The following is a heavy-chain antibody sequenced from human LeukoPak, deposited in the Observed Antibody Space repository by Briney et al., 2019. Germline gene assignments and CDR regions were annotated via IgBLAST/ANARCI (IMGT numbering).Heavy chain of an antibody. V-gene: IGHV4-34*01. CDR1: GGSFSGYY. CDR3: ARTIWFGELSLYYFDY. J-gene: IGHJ4*02. D-gene: IGHD3-10*01. CDR2: INHSGST. Sequence: SETLSLTCAVYGGSFSGYYWSWIRQPPGKGLEWIGEINHSGSTNYNPSLKSRVTISVDTSKNQFSLKLSSVTAADTAVYYCARTIWFGELSLYYFDYWGQGTLVTVSS.